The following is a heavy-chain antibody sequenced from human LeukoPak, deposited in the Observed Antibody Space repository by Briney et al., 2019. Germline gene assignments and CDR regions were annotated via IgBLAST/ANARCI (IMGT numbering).Heavy chain of an antibody. V-gene: IGHV1-2*02. Sequence: ASVKVSCKASGYTFTGYYMHWVRQAPGQGLEWMGWINPNSGDTNYAQKFQGRVTMTRDTSITTAYMELSSLRSDDTAVYYCAATSVGPTINDAFDIWGQGTMVTVSS. CDR1: GYTFTGYY. D-gene: IGHD1-26*01. J-gene: IGHJ3*02. CDR3: AATSVGPTINDAFDI. CDR2: INPNSGDT.